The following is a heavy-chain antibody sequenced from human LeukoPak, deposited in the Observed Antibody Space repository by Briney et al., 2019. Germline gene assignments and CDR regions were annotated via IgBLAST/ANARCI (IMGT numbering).Heavy chain of an antibody. V-gene: IGHV2-5*01. CDR2: IYWNADK. D-gene: IGHD3-9*01. J-gene: IGHJ4*02. CDR1: GFSLSTSGGS. Sequence: CGPTLVKPTQTLTLTCTFSGFSLSTSGGSVGWIRQPPGKALEWLAPIYWNADKRYRPSLQSRLNISTATSQHQGVVKMTKMDPVDTATYYCTHSEEVDWLIFDNWGQGTLVTVSS. CDR3: THSEEVDWLIFDN.